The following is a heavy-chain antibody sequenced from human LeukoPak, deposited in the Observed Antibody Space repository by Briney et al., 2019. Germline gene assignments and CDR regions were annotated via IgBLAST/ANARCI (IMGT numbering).Heavy chain of an antibody. CDR1: GYTFTSYG. D-gene: IGHD5-18*01. V-gene: IGHV1-18*04. CDR3: AREKVDTAMVDYYYYGMDV. J-gene: IGHJ6*04. CDR2: ISAYNGNT. Sequence: GASVKVSCKASGYTFTSYGISWVRQAPGQGLEWMGWISAYNGNTNYAQKLQGRVTMTTDTSTSTAYMELRSLRSDDTAVYYCAREKVDTAMVDYYYYGMDVWDKGTTVTVPS.